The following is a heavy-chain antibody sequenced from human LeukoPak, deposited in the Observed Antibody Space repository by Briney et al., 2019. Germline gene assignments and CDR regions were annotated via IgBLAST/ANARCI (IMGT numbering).Heavy chain of an antibody. CDR1: GFTFSSYW. CDR2: IKQDGSEE. CDR3: AREPEGYYFDY. D-gene: IGHD1-14*01. Sequence: GGSLRLSCAASGFTFSSYWMSWVRQAPGKGLEWVANIKQDGSEEYYVDSVKGRFTIPRDNAKNSLYLQMNSLRAEDTAVYYCAREPEGYYFDYWGQGTLVTVSS. V-gene: IGHV3-7*01. J-gene: IGHJ4*02.